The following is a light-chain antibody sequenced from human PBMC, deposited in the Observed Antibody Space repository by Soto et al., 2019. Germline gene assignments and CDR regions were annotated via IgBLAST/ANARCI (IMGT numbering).Light chain of an antibody. Sequence: DLQMTQSPSSLSASVGDRVTITCQAGQDITNFLNWYQQKPGKAPKLLIYDASNLETGVPSRFSGSGSGTDFTFTISSLQPEDVATYYCQQYDNLPWTFGQGTKLEIK. J-gene: IGKJ2*02. V-gene: IGKV1-33*01. CDR2: DAS. CDR3: QQYDNLPWT. CDR1: QDITNF.